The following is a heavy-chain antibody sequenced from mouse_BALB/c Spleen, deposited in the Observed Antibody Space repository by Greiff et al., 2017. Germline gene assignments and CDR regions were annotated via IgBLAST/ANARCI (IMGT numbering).Heavy chain of an antibody. D-gene: IGHD2-4*01. CDR3: ARGDDYDVDY. CDR1: GFTFSDYY. V-gene: IGHV5-4*02. CDR2: ISDGGSYT. J-gene: IGHJ2*01. Sequence: EVKVEESGGGLVKPGGSLKLSCAASGFTFSDYYMYWVRQTPEKRLEWVATISDGGSYTYYPDSVKGRFTISRDNAKNNLYLQMSSLKSEDTAMYYCARGDDYDVDYWGQGTTLTVSS.